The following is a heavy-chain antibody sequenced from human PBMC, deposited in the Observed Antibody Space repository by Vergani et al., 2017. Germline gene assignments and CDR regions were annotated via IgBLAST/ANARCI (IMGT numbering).Heavy chain of an antibody. J-gene: IGHJ6*03. D-gene: IGHD6-6*01. CDR1: GFTVSSNY. CDR2: IYSGGST. CDR3: ARATGPSXYGQLVLYYYYMDV. Sequence: EVQLVETGGGLIQPGGSLRLSCAASGFTVSSNYMSWVRQAPGKGLEWVSVIYSGGSTYYADSVKGRFTISRDNSKNTLYLQMNSLRAEDTAVYYCARATGPSXYGQLVLYYYYMDVWGKGTTVTVSS. V-gene: IGHV3-53*02.